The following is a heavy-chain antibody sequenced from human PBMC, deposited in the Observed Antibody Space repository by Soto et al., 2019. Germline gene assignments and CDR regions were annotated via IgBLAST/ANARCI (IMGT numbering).Heavy chain of an antibody. V-gene: IGHV4-38-2*02. J-gene: IGHJ4*02. CDR3: ARDWGTGFYNFDS. CDR2: IYDNGRT. CDR1: GYSISSGFN. Sequence: PSETLSLTCAVSGYSISSGFNWGWIRQPPGKGLEWIGSIYDNGRTYYNPSLRSGVTISKDTSKNEFSLKLSSVTAADTAVYYGARDWGTGFYNFDSWGQGTLVAFSS. D-gene: IGHD6-19*01.